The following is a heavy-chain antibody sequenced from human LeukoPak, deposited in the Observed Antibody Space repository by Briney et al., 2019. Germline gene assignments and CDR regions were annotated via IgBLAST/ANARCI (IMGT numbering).Heavy chain of an antibody. CDR2: INHSGST. CDR3: ARVMADNWFDP. J-gene: IGHJ5*02. D-gene: IGHD3-10*01. CDR1: GGSISSGGYS. V-gene: IGHV4-30-2*01. Sequence: SQTLSLTCAVSGGSISSGGYSWSWIRQPPGKGLEWIGYINHSGSTYYNPSLKSRVTISVDRSKNQFSLKLSSVTAADTAVYYCARVMADNWFDPWGQGTLVTVSS.